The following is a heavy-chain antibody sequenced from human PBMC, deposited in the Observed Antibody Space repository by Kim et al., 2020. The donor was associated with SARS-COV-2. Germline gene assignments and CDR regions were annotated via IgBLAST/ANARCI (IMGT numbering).Heavy chain of an antibody. CDR1: GFTFSSYG. Sequence: GGSLRLSCAASGFTFSSYGMHWVRQAPGKGLEWVAVIWYDGSNKYYADSVKGRFTISRDNSKNTLYLQMNSLRAEDTAVYYCARDPSISLFTIFGPYYYGMDVLGQGTTVTVSS. D-gene: IGHD3-3*01. V-gene: IGHV3-33*01. CDR2: IWYDGSNK. CDR3: ARDPSISLFTIFGPYYYGMDV. J-gene: IGHJ6*02.